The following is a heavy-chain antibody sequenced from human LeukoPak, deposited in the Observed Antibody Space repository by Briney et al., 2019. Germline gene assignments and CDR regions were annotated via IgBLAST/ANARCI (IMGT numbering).Heavy chain of an antibody. D-gene: IGHD4-17*01. CDR3: AKDSGDYGDIYYFDY. CDR1: GFTFSSYC. CDR2: ISGSGGST. J-gene: IGHJ4*02. Sequence: PGGSLRLSCAVSGFTFSSYCMSWVRQAPGKGLEWVSAISGSGGSTYYADSVKGRFTISRDNSKNTLYLQMNSLRAEDTAVYYCAKDSGDYGDIYYFDYWGQGTLVTVSS. V-gene: IGHV3-23*01.